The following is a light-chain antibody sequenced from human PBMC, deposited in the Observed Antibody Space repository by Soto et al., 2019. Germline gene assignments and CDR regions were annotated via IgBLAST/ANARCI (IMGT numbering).Light chain of an antibody. CDR1: ESVDRY. V-gene: IGKV3-15*01. CDR2: GAS. Sequence: EIVMTQSPGTLSVSPGERATLSCRASESVDRYLAWYQQKPGQAPRLLIYGASTRATGVPARFSGSGSGTEFTLTISSLQSEHFAVYFCQQCREWPLITFGQGTRLEAK. J-gene: IGKJ5*01. CDR3: QQCREWPLIT.